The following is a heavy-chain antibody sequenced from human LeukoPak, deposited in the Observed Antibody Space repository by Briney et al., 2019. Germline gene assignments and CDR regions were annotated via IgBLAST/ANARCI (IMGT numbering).Heavy chain of an antibody. V-gene: IGHV3-53*01. D-gene: IGHD3-22*01. CDR3: ARGHYYDSSGYYYPRYYYYMDV. CDR1: GFTVSSNY. J-gene: IGHJ6*03. Sequence: PGGSLRLSCAASGFTVSSNYMSWVRQAPGKGLEWVSVIYGGGSTYYADSVKGRFTISRDNSKNTLYLQMNSLRSEDTAVYYCARGHYYDSSGYYYPRYYYYMDVWGKGTTVTVSS. CDR2: IYGGGST.